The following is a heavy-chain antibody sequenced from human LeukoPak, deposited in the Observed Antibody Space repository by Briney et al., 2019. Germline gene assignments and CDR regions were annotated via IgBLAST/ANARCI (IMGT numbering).Heavy chain of an antibody. Sequence: SETLSLTCTVSGGSISSGDYYWSWIRQPPGKSLEWIGYIYYSGSTYYNPSLKSRVTISVDTSKNQFSLKLSSVTAADTAVYYCARGILRRNNWFDPWGQGTLVTVSS. J-gene: IGHJ5*02. D-gene: IGHD3-9*01. CDR2: IYYSGST. CDR3: ARGILRRNNWFDP. CDR1: GGSISSGDYY. V-gene: IGHV4-30-4*01.